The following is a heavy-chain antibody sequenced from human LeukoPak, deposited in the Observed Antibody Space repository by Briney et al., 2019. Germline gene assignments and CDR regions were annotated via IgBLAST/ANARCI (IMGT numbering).Heavy chain of an antibody. CDR1: GGTFSSCA. D-gene: IGHD3-16*02. V-gene: IGHV1-69*13. CDR3: ARSSGSDRYYYYYMDV. J-gene: IGHJ6*03. Sequence: GASVKVSCKASGGTFSSCAISWVRQAPGQGGEWMGGIIPIFGTANYAQKFQGRVTITADESTSTAYMELSSLRSEDTAVYYCARSSGSDRYYYYYMDVWGKGTTVTVSS. CDR2: IIPIFGTA.